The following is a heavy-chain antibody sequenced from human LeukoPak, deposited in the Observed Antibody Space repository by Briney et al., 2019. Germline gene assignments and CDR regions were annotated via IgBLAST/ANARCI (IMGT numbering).Heavy chain of an antibody. CDR1: GGSISSYY. CDR2: IYYSGST. CDR3: ARAPRAYCSTTGSCFQDY. Sequence: TTSETLSLTCTVSGGSISSYYWSWIRQPPGKGLEWIGYIYYSGSTNYNPSLKSRVTISVDTSKNQFSLNLTSVTAADTAVYFCARAPRAYCSTTGSCFQDYWGQGTLVTVSS. D-gene: IGHD2-2*01. V-gene: IGHV4-59*12. J-gene: IGHJ4*02.